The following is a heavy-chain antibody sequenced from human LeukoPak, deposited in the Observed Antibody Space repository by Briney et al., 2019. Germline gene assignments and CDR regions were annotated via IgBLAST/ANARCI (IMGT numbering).Heavy chain of an antibody. J-gene: IGHJ4*02. V-gene: IGHV3-30*18. Sequence: PGRSLRLSCAASGFTFSSYGMHWVRQAPGKGLEWVAVISYDGSNKYYADSVKGRFTISRDNSKNTLYLQMNSLRAEDTAVYYCAKEEPGIAVAGTPPFDYWGQGTLVTVSS. CDR2: ISYDGSNK. CDR3: AKEEPGIAVAGTPPFDY. D-gene: IGHD6-19*01. CDR1: GFTFSSYG.